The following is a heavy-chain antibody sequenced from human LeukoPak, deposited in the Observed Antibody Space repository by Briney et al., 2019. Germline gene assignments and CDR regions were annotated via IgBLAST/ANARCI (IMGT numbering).Heavy chain of an antibody. D-gene: IGHD2-21*02. CDR3: ASARCGGDCYPNWLDP. CDR2: INHSGST. V-gene: IGHV4-34*01. CDR1: GGSFSGYF. Sequence: SETLSLTCAVYGGSFSGYFWSWIRQPPGKGLEWIGEINHSGSTNYNLSLKSRVSISVDPSKNQFSLKLTSLTAADTAVYYCASARCGGDCYPNWLDPWGQGTLVTVSS. J-gene: IGHJ5*02.